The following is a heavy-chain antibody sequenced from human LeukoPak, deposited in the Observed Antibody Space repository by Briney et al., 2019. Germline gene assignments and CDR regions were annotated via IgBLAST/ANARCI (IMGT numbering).Heavy chain of an antibody. Sequence: PGGSLRLSCAASGFTFSSYAMSWVRQAPGKGLEWVSAISGSGGSTYYADSVKGRFTISRDNSKNTLYLQMNSLRAEDTAVYYCAKEWQGALKDRALGAFDIWGQGTMVTVSS. CDR3: AKEWQGALKDRALGAFDI. D-gene: IGHD2-15*01. V-gene: IGHV3-23*01. J-gene: IGHJ3*02. CDR2: ISGSGGST. CDR1: GFTFSSYA.